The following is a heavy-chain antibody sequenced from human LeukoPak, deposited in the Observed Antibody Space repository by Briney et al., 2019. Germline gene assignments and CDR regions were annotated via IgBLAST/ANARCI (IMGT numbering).Heavy chain of an antibody. V-gene: IGHV3-7*01. CDR3: AREGYYYDSSGYYYTGY. D-gene: IGHD3-22*01. CDR1: GFTCSSCW. Sequence: GGSLRLSCAASGFTCSSCWMSWGRQAPGEGLEGGANIKQDGSEKYYVDSVQGRFTISRDNAKSSLYPQMHSLRAEDTAVSYCAREGYYYDSSGYYYTGYWGQGTLVTVSS. CDR2: IKQDGSEK. J-gene: IGHJ4*02.